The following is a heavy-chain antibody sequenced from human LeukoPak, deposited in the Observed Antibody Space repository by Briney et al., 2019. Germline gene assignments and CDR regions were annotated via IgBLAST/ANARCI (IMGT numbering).Heavy chain of an antibody. J-gene: IGHJ4*02. V-gene: IGHV3-30*03. CDR3: ARDRGYSYAHPLDY. CDR1: GFTFSSYG. Sequence: PGRSLRLSCAASGFTFSSYGMHWVRQAPGKGLEWVAVISYDGSNKYYADSVKGRFTISRDNSKNTLYLQMNNLRAEDTAVYYCARDRGYSYAHPLDYWGQGTLVTVSS. D-gene: IGHD5-18*01. CDR2: ISYDGSNK.